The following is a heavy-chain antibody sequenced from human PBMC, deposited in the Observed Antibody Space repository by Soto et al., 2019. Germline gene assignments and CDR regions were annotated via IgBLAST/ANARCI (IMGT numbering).Heavy chain of an antibody. V-gene: IGHV1-18*01. CDR2: ISAYNGNT. Sequence: QVQLVQSGAEVKKPGASVKVSCKASGYTFTSYGISWVRQAPGQGLEWMGWISAYNGNTNYAQKLQGRVTMTTDTSTSTAYMELRSLRSDDTAVYYCARVVHDYGDYFEQGAFDIWGQGTMVTVSS. CDR3: ARVVHDYGDYFEQGAFDI. CDR1: GYTFTSYG. J-gene: IGHJ3*02. D-gene: IGHD4-17*01.